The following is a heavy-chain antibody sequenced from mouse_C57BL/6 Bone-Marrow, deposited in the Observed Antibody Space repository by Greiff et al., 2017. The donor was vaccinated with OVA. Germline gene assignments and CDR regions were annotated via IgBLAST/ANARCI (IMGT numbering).Heavy chain of an antibody. CDR1: GFTFSDYG. J-gene: IGHJ1*03. V-gene: IGHV5-17*01. CDR3: AREITTVVATYWYFDV. Sequence: EVKLVESGGGLVKPGGSLKLSCAASGFTFSDYGMHWVRQAPEKGLEWVAYHSSGSSTIYYAATVKGRFTISRDTAKNTLFLQMTSLRSEDTAMYYCAREITTVVATYWYFDVWGTGATVTIS. D-gene: IGHD1-1*01. CDR2: HSSGSSTI.